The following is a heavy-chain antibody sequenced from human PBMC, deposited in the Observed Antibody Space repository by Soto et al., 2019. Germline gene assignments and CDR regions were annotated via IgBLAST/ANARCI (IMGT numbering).Heavy chain of an antibody. D-gene: IGHD1-26*01. Sequence: PXGSLLLSCAASGFAFSSSAMTGVRQAPGKGLEWVSAVSDGGGATVYADSVKGRFTISRDNSKDTLFLQMNSLRADDTAVYYCARMWEPQPEASDIWAQGTMVTVSS. V-gene: IGHV3-23*01. CDR2: VSDGGGAT. CDR1: GFAFSSSA. CDR3: ARMWEPQPEASDI. J-gene: IGHJ3*02.